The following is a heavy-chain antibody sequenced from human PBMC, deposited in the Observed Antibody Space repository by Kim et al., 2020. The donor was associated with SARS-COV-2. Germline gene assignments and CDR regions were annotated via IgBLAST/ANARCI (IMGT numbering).Heavy chain of an antibody. D-gene: IGHD4-17*01. CDR2: ISHDGTST. V-gene: IGHV3-74*01. CDR3: ARGKGPYGWFVP. Sequence: GGSLRLSCAASGFTVSSYWMHWVRHAPGKGLIWVSRISHDGTSTYYADSVKGRFTISRDSATNTLSLQMNSLRVDDTGVYFCARGKGPYGWFVPWGQGTLVTVSS. J-gene: IGHJ5*02. CDR1: GFTVSSYW.